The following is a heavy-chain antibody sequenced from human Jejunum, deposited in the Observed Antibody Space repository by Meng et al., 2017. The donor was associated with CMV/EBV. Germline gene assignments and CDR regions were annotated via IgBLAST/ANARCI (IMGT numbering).Heavy chain of an antibody. V-gene: IGHV4-34*01. J-gene: IGHJ4*02. CDR1: GESFSGYY. CDR2: INHSGST. Sequence: QVQLQQWGSGLLKPSETLSLPCTVYGESFSGYYWTWIRQPPGKGLEWIGEINHSGSTNYNPSLKSRVTILVDTSKRQFSLRLSFVTAADMAVYYCARVGGAQHGDFDFWGQGTLVTVSS. D-gene: IGHD4-17*01. CDR3: ARVGGAQHGDFDF.